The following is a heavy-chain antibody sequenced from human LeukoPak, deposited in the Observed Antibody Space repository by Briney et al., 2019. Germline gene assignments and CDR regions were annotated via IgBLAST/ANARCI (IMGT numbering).Heavy chain of an antibody. CDR1: GYSFTSYW. D-gene: IGHD3-9*01. J-gene: IGHJ4*02. CDR3: ARVTYYDILTVPNFDY. CDR2: TYPGDSDT. Sequence: GESLKISCKGSGYSFTSYWISWVRQMPGKGLEWMGITYPGDSDTRYSPSFQGQVTISADKSISTAYLQWSSLKASDTAMYYCARVTYYDILTVPNFDYWGQGTLVTVSS. V-gene: IGHV5-51*01.